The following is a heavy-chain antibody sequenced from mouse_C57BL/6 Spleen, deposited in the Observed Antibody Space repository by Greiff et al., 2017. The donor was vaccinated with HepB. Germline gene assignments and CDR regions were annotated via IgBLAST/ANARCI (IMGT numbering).Heavy chain of an antibody. CDR3: ARYYYGSDY. J-gene: IGHJ2*01. D-gene: IGHD1-1*01. CDR2: IDPSDSYT. Sequence: VQLQQSGAELVKPGASVKLSCKASGYTFTSYWMQWVKQRPGQGLEWIGEIDPSDSYTNYNQKFKGKATLTVDTSSSTAYMQLSSLTSEDSAVYYCARYYYGSDYWGQGTTLTVSS. V-gene: IGHV1-50*01. CDR1: GYTFTSYW.